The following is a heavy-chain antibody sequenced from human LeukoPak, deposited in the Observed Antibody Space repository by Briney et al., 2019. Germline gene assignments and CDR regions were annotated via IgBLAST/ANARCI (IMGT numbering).Heavy chain of an antibody. J-gene: IGHJ4*02. CDR2: ISAYNGNT. V-gene: IGHV1-18*01. Sequence: ASVKVSCMASGYTFTSYGISWVRQAPGQGLEWMGWISAYNGNTNYAQKFQGRVTMTRDTSISTAYMELSRLRSDDTAVYYCARSTGTTSSFDYWGQGTLVTVSS. D-gene: IGHD1-1*01. CDR3: ARSTGTTSSFDY. CDR1: GYTFTSYG.